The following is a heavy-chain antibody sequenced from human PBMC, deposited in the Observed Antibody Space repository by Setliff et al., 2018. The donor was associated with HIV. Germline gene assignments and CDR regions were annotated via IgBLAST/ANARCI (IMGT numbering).Heavy chain of an antibody. D-gene: IGHD1-26*01. Sequence: GGSLRLSCAASELTISNHYMSWVRQAPGKGLEWVANINQDGTEKNYVDSVKGRFTISRDNAKNSLYLQMKSLRVEDTAVYYCTKDRLSGSWYPVKPPDYWGQGTLVTVSS. CDR1: ELTISNHY. J-gene: IGHJ4*02. CDR3: TKDRLSGSWYPVKPPDY. CDR2: INQDGTEK. V-gene: IGHV3-7*01.